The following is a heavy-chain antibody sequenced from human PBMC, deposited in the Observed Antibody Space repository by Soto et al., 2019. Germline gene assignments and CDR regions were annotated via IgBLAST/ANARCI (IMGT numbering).Heavy chain of an antibody. Sequence: AAVKVSCKASGYTFTSYGISWGRRAPGQGLEWMGWISAYNGNTNYAQKLQGRVTMTTDTSTSTAYKELRSLRSDDTAVYYCARHQGMGAIPFDYWGQGTLVTVSS. D-gene: IGHD1-26*01. CDR2: ISAYNGNT. CDR3: ARHQGMGAIPFDY. V-gene: IGHV1-18*01. CDR1: GYTFTSYG. J-gene: IGHJ4*02.